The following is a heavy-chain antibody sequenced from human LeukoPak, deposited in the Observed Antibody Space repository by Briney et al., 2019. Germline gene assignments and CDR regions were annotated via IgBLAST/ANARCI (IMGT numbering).Heavy chain of an antibody. V-gene: IGHV4-61*01. CDR3: ARSSSGWYDY. CDR1: GGSVSSGSYY. Sequence: PSETLSLTCTVSGGSVSSGSYYWSWIRQPPGKGLEWIGYIYYSGSTNYNPSLKSRVTISVDTSKNQFSLKLSSVTAADTAVYYCARSSSGWYDYWGQGTLVTVSS. CDR2: IYYSGST. D-gene: IGHD6-19*01. J-gene: IGHJ4*02.